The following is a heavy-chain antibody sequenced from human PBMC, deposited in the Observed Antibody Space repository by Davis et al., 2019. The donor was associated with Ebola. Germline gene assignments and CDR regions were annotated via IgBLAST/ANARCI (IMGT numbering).Heavy chain of an antibody. J-gene: IGHJ4*02. CDR1: GFTFSSYS. V-gene: IGHV3-21*01. Sequence: GESLKISCAASGFTFSSYSMNWVRQAPGKGLEWVSSISSSSSYIYYADSVKGRFTISRDNAKNSLYLQMNSLRDEDTAVDYCARDPGYCSSGSCSFDYWGQGTLVTVSA. CDR2: ISSSSSYI. CDR3: ARDPGYCSSGSCSFDY. D-gene: IGHD2-15*01.